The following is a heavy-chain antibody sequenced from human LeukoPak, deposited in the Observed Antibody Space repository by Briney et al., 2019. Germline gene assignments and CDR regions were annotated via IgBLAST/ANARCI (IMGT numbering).Heavy chain of an antibody. D-gene: IGHD2-2*01. J-gene: IGHJ6*02. CDR1: GFTFSDYY. Sequence: GGSLRLSCAASGFTFSDYYMSWIRQAPGKGLEWVSYISSSGSTIYYADSVKGRFTISRDNAKNSLYLQMNSLRAEDTAVYYCARDSSSGSYQLLKYYYYGMDVWGQGTTVTVSS. CDR3: ARDSSSGSYQLLKYYYYGMDV. CDR2: ISSSGSTI. V-gene: IGHV3-11*01.